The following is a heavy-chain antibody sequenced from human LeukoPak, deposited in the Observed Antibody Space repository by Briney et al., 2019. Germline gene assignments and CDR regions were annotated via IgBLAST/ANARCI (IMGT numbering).Heavy chain of an antibody. CDR3: ARFFEGYYYYLDV. J-gene: IGHJ6*03. Sequence: GESLKISCKGSGYSFTSYWIGWVRQMPGKGLEWMGIIYPGDSDTRYSPSFQGQVTISADKATSTAYLQWSSLQASDTAMYYCARFFEGYYYYLDVWGKGTTVTVSS. V-gene: IGHV5-51*01. CDR1: GYSFTSYW. CDR2: IYPGDSDT.